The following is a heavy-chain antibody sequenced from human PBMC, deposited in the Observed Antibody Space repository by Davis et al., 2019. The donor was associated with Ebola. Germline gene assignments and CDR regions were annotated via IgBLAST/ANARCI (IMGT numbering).Heavy chain of an antibody. CDR1: GFTFSSYS. CDR3: ARDANNYYYGMDV. CDR2: ISSSSSTI. V-gene: IGHV3-48*04. Sequence: GESLKISCAASGFTFSSYSMNWVRQAPGKGLEWVSYISSSSSTIYYADSVNGRFTIARDNAKNSLYLQMNSLRAEDTAVYYCARDANNYYYGMDVWGQGTTVTVSS. J-gene: IGHJ6*02.